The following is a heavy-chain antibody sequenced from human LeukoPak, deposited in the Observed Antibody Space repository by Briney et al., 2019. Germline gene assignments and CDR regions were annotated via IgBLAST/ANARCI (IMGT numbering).Heavy chain of an antibody. CDR1: GYTFTSYG. CDR3: ARDLNQGIYDSSYHDY. V-gene: IGHV1-18*01. Sequence: ASVKVSCKASGYTFTSYGISWVRQAPGQGLEWMGWISAYNGNTNYAQKLQGRVTMTTDTSTSTAYMELRSLRSDATAVYYCARDLNQGIYDSSYHDYWGQGTLVTVSS. CDR2: ISAYNGNT. D-gene: IGHD3-22*01. J-gene: IGHJ4*02.